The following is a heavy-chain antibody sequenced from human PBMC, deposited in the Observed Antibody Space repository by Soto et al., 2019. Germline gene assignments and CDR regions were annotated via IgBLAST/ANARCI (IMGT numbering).Heavy chain of an antibody. J-gene: IGHJ4*02. CDR2: MSYDGTKQ. V-gene: IGHV3-30*18. D-gene: IGHD6-13*01. CDR1: GFTFSTYG. CDR3: AKEYGSTWIDH. Sequence: VQLVESGGGVSQPGRSLRLSCAASGFTFSTYGMHWVRQAPGKGLEWVAAMSYDGTKQYYVDSVKGRFTISRDNSRNTLFLQVNSLRDEDTAVYYCAKEYGSTWIDHWGQGTLVTVSS.